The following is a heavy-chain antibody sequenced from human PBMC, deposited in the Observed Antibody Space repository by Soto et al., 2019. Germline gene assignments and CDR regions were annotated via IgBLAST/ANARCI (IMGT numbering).Heavy chain of an antibody. CDR2: ISGSGGST. CDR1: GFTFSSYA. D-gene: IGHD2-2*01. Sequence: GGSLRLSCAASGFTFSSYAMSWVRQAPGKGLEWVSAISGSGGSTYYADSVKGRFTISRDDAKNSLYLQMNSLRAEDTALYYCAKGQYCSSTSCYPYAFDIWGQGTMVTVSS. V-gene: IGHV3-23*01. J-gene: IGHJ3*02. CDR3: AKGQYCSSTSCYPYAFDI.